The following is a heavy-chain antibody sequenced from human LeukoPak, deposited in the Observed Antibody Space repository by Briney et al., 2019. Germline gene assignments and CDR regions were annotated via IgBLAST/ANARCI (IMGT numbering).Heavy chain of an antibody. CDR1: GGSISSHY. CDR2: IYYSGST. V-gene: IGHV4-59*11. CDR3: ARDPTPRGSLADAFDI. Sequence: SETLSLTCTVSGGSISSHYWSWIRQPPGKGLEWIGYIYYSGSTNYNPSLKSRATISVDTSKNRFSLKLSSVTAADTAVYYCARDPTPRGSLADAFDIWGQGTMVTVSS. J-gene: IGHJ3*02. D-gene: IGHD1-26*01.